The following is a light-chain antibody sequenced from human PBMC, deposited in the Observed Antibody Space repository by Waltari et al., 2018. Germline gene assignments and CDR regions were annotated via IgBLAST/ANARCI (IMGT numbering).Light chain of an antibody. V-gene: IGLV2-14*03. J-gene: IGLJ3*02. Sequence: QSALTQPASVSGSPGQSITISCTGTSSDVGSYNYVSWYQQNPGKAHKLMIYDVNKSPSGFSNLFSGSKSGTTASLTISGFQSEDEADYYCSSYTSSSTWVFGGGTKLTVL. CDR3: SSYTSSSTWV. CDR1: SSDVGSYNY. CDR2: DVN.